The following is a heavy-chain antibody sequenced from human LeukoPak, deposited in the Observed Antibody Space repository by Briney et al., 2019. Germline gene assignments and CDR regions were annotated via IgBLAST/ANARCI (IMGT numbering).Heavy chain of an antibody. CDR1: GGTFSSYA. J-gene: IGHJ4*02. D-gene: IGHD5-12*01. Sequence: AASVKVSCKASGGTFSSYAISWVRQAPGQGLEWMGRIIPIFGTANYAQKFQGRVTITADESTSTAYMELSSLRSEDTAVYYCARGPIRSGYNYYFDYWGQGTLVTVSS. CDR2: IIPIFGTA. CDR3: ARGPIRSGYNYYFDY. V-gene: IGHV1-69*13.